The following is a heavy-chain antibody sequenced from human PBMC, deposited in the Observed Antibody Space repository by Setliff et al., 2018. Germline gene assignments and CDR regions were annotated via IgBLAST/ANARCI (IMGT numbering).Heavy chain of an antibody. D-gene: IGHD6-13*01. Sequence: AGGSLRLSCTASGFTFGDYAMSWVRQASGKGLEWVGFIRSKAYGGTTEYAASVKGRFTISRDDSKSIAYLQMNSLKTEDTAVYYCTRVGRQPVYYYYGMDVWGQGTTVTVSS. CDR1: GFTFGDYA. CDR2: IRSKAYGGTT. CDR3: TRVGRQPVYYYYGMDV. J-gene: IGHJ6*02. V-gene: IGHV3-49*04.